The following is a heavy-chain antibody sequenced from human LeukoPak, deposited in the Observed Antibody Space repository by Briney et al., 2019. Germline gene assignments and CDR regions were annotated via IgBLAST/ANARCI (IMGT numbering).Heavy chain of an antibody. CDR2: ISGSGGST. Sequence: GGSLRLSCAASGFTFSSYAMSWVRQAPGKGLEWVSAISGSGGSTYYADSVKGRFTISRDNSKNTLYLQMNSLRAEDTAVYYCAKPMVRGVISNWFDPWGQGTLVTVSS. CDR1: GFTFSSYA. CDR3: AKPMVRGVISNWFDP. D-gene: IGHD3-10*01. V-gene: IGHV3-23*01. J-gene: IGHJ5*02.